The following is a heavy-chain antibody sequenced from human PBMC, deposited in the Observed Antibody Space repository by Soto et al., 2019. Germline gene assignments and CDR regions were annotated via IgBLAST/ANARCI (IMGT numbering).Heavy chain of an antibody. J-gene: IGHJ4*02. CDR3: AREYGSGNIEGC. Sequence: QVQLVQSGAEVKKPGASVKVSCKASGYTFTGYYMHWVRQAPGQGLEWMGWINPNSGGTNYAQKFQGRVTMTRDRSISTASMELSGLRSDDTAVYYCAREYGSGNIEGCWGQGTLVTVAS. V-gene: IGHV1-2*02. CDR1: GYTFTGYY. D-gene: IGHD3-10*01. CDR2: INPNSGGT.